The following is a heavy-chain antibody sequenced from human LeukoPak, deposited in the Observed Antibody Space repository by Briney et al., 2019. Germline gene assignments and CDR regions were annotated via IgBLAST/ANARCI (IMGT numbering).Heavy chain of an antibody. CDR2: TSYDGSNK. D-gene: IGHD2-15*01. J-gene: IGHJ4*02. V-gene: IGHV3-30*18. Sequence: GRSLRLSCAASGFTFSSYGMHWVRQAPGKGLEWVAVTSYDGSNKYYADSVKGRFTISRDNSKNTLYLQMNSLRAEDTAVYYCAKDLSRLPGDYWGQGTLVTVSS. CDR3: AKDLSRLPGDY. CDR1: GFTFSSYG.